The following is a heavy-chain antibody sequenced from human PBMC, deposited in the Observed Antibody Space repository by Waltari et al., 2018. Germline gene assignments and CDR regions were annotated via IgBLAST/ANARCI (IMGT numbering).Heavy chain of an antibody. V-gene: IGHV4-39*07. CDR1: GGSISSSSYY. Sequence: QLQLQESGPGLVKPSETLSLTCTVSGGSISSSSYYWGWIRQPPGKGLEWIGSIYYSGSTYYNPSLKSRVTISVDTSKNQFSLKLSSVTAADTAVYYCARGSPYSSSPQGYWGQGTLVTVSS. D-gene: IGHD6-13*01. J-gene: IGHJ4*02. CDR2: IYYSGST. CDR3: ARGSPYSSSPQGY.